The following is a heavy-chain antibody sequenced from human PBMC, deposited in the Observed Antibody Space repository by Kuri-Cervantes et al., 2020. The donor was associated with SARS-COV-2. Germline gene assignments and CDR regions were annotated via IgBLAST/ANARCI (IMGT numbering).Heavy chain of an antibody. CDR3: ARVHPWDRYYFDY. V-gene: IGHV3-7*01. CDR1: GFTFSSYW. Sequence: GESLKISCAASGFTFSSYWMSWVRQAPGKGLEWVANIKQDGSEKYYVDSVKGRFTISRDNSKNTLHLQIDSLRTEDTAIYYCARVHPWDRYYFDYWGQGTLVTVSS. J-gene: IGHJ4*02. CDR2: IKQDGSEK. D-gene: IGHD3-16*02.